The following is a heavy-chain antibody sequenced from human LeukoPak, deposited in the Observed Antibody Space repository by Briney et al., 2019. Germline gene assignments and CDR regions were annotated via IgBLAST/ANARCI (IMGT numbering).Heavy chain of an antibody. CDR3: AKTSYSMPKYYFDY. J-gene: IGHJ4*02. CDR2: ISGSGGST. D-gene: IGHD3-9*01. V-gene: IGHV3-23*01. Sequence: GGSLRLSCAASGFTFSSYAMSWVRQAPGRGLEWVSAISGSGGSTYYADSVKGRFTISRDNSKNTLYLQMNSLRAEDTAVYYCAKTSYSMPKYYFDYWGQGTLVTVSS. CDR1: GFTFSSYA.